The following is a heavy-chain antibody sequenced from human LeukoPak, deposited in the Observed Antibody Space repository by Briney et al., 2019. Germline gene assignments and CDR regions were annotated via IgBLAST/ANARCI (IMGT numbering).Heavy chain of an antibody. Sequence: GGSLRLSCAASGFTFSSYGMTWVRQAPGKGLEWVPGISGSGGSTSYADSVKGRFTISRDNSKNTLYLQMNSLRVEDTAVHYCVRVGGSYPNNNFDYWGQGTLVTVSS. CDR2: ISGSGGST. CDR3: VRVGGSYPNNNFDY. J-gene: IGHJ4*02. V-gene: IGHV3-23*01. CDR1: GFTFSSYG. D-gene: IGHD1-26*01.